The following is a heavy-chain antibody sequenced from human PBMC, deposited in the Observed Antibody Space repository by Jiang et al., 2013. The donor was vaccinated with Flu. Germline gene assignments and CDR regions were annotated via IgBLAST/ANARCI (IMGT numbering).Heavy chain of an antibody. CDR3: ARDRGSSSSGGLFDY. CDR2: IYHSGST. Sequence: GSGLVKPSGTLSLTCAVSGGSISSSNWWSWVRQPPGKGLEWIGEIYHSGSTNYNPSLKSRVTISVDKSKNQFSLKLSSVTAADTAMYYCARDRGSSSSGGLFDYWGQGTLVTVSS. V-gene: IGHV4-4*02. J-gene: IGHJ4*02. D-gene: IGHD6-6*01. CDR1: GGSISSSNW.